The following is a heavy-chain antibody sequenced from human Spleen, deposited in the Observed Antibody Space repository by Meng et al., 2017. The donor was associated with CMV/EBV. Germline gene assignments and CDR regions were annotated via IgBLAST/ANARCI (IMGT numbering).Heavy chain of an antibody. CDR3: ARIRWLQFPGAFDV. CDR2: IDHTGRT. V-gene: IGHV4-34*01. J-gene: IGHJ3*01. CDR1: GGSFSGYY. Sequence: AVYGGSFSGYYWTWIRQPPGKRLEWIGEIDHTGRTNDNPSLKSRVTISIDASKNQFSLRLTSVTAADTAVYYCARIRWLQFPGAFDVWGQGIMVTVSS. D-gene: IGHD5-24*01.